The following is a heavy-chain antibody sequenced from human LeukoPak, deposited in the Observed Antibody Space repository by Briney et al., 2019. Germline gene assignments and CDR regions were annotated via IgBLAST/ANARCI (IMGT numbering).Heavy chain of an antibody. V-gene: IGHV4-39*01. J-gene: IGHJ4*02. CDR1: GGSINSRSDY. D-gene: IGHD4-23*01. CDR2: IYYSGST. Sequence: PSETLSLTCTVSGGSINSRSDYWGWIRQPPGKGLEWIGSIYYSGSTHYNPSLKSRVTMSIDTSKNQFSLKLSSVTAADTAVYYCATRPGENGGNDFDYWGQGTLVTVSS. CDR3: ATRPGENGGNDFDY.